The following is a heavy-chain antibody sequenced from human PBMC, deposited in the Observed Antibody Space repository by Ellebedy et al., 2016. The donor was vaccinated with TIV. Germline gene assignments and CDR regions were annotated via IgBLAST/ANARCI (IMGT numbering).Heavy chain of an antibody. CDR3: ASRSRSGLVAVGNDYYAMDV. Sequence: ASVKVSCXASGYTFTTFHMHWVRQAPGQGLEWMGIINPTGGSTTYAQKFQGRVTMTRDTSTSTVYMELSSLRSEDTAVYYCASRSRSGLVAVGNDYYAMDVWGQGTTVTVSS. J-gene: IGHJ6*02. V-gene: IGHV1-46*01. CDR1: GYTFTTFH. CDR2: INPTGGST. D-gene: IGHD6-13*01.